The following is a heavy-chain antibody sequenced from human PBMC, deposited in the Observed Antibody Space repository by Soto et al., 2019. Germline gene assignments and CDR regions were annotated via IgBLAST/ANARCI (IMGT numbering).Heavy chain of an antibody. Sequence: EVQLEDTGGGLIQPGGSLRLSCAASGFIISSNNMNWVRQAPGKGLEWVSIIYSGDSTSYAGSVKGRFTISRDNSKNTVFLQMNSLRAEGTAVYYCARNKPGNYGMDVWGRGTTVTVSS. D-gene: IGHD3-10*01. J-gene: IGHJ6*02. CDR1: GFIISSNN. V-gene: IGHV3-53*02. CDR3: ARNKPGNYGMDV. CDR2: IYSGDST.